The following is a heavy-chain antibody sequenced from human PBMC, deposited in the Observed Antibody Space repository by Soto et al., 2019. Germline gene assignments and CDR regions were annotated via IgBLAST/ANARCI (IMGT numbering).Heavy chain of an antibody. V-gene: IGHV3-23*01. Sequence: PGGSLRLSCAASGFTFSSYAMSWVRQAPGKGLEWVSAINGSGGSTYYADSVKGRFTISRDNSKNTLYLQMNSLRAEDTAVYYCAKDLYSSSWPNWFDPWAQGTLVTVSS. CDR3: AKDLYSSSWPNWFDP. D-gene: IGHD6-13*01. CDR2: INGSGGST. CDR1: GFTFSSYA. J-gene: IGHJ5*02.